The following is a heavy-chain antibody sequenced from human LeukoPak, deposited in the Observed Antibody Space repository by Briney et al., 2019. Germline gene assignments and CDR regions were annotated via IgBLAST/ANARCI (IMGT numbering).Heavy chain of an antibody. CDR3: ARSSFPTFPLFDY. J-gene: IGHJ4*02. Sequence: GGSLSLSCAASGFTVSSNYMSWVRQAPGKGLEGVSVIYSGGSTYYADSVQGRFTISRDNSKNTLYLQMNSLRAEDTAVYYCARSSFPTFPLFDYWGRGTLVTVSS. V-gene: IGHV3-66*02. CDR1: GFTVSSNY. D-gene: IGHD2/OR15-2a*01. CDR2: IYSGGST.